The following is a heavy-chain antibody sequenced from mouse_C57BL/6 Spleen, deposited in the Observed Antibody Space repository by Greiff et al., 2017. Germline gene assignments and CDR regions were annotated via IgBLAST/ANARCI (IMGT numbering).Heavy chain of an antibody. D-gene: IGHD2-4*01. J-gene: IGHJ3*01. CDR2: INPSNGGT. V-gene: IGHV1-53*01. CDR3: AHVGDYDGKFAY. CDR1: GYTFTSYW. Sequence: QVQLQQPGPELVKPGASVKLSCKASGYTFTSYWMHWVKQRPGQGLEWIGNINPSNGGTNYNEKFKSKATLTVDKSSSTAYMQLSSLTSEDSAVYECAHVGDYDGKFAYWGQGTLVTVSA.